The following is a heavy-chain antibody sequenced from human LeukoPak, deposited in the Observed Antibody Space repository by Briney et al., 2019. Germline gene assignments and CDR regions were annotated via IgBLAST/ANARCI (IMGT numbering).Heavy chain of an antibody. V-gene: IGHV1-2*02. CDR2: INPNSGGT. J-gene: IGHJ5*02. D-gene: IGHD6-13*01. Sequence: GASVKVSCKASGYTFTGYYMHWVRQAPGQGLEWMGWINPNSGGTNYAQKFQGRVTMTRDTSISTAYMELSRLRSDDTAVYYCARDKEPTSSSSWFDPWGQGTLVTVSS. CDR3: ARDKEPTSSSSWFDP. CDR1: GYTFTGYY.